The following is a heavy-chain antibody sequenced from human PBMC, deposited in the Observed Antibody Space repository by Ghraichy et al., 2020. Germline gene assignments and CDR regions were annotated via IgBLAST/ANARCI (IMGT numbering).Heavy chain of an antibody. J-gene: IGHJ4*02. CDR3: ASWPWYSSGWYSSNFDY. V-gene: IGHV3-23*01. CDR1: GFTFSSYA. D-gene: IGHD6-19*01. CDR2: ISGSGGST. Sequence: GESLRLSCAASGFTFSSYAMSWVRQAPGKGLEWVSAISGSGGSTYYADSVKGRFTISRDNSKNTLYLQMNSLRAEDTAVYYCASWPWYSSGWYSSNFDYWGQGTLVTVSS.